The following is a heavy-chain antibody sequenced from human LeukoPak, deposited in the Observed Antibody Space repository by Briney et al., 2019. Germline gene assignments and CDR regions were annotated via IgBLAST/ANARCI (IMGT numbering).Heavy chain of an antibody. D-gene: IGHD2-2*01. J-gene: IGHJ5*02. Sequence: RASLRLSCAASGFTFSSYAMSWARQAPGKGLEWVSAISGSGGSTYYADSVKGRFTISRDNSKNTLYLQMNSLRAEDTAVYYCAKQDIVVVPAAMWFDPWGQGTLVTVSS. V-gene: IGHV3-23*01. CDR2: ISGSGGST. CDR3: AKQDIVVVPAAMWFDP. CDR1: GFTFSSYA.